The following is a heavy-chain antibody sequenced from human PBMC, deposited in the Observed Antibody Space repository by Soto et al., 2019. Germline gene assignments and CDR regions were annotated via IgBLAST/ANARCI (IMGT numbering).Heavy chain of an antibody. CDR3: AISLRRFLEWLFDY. J-gene: IGHJ4*02. CDR1: GGSISSSSYY. CDR2: IYYRGST. V-gene: IGHV4-39*01. Sequence: QLQLQESGPGLVKPSETLSLTCTVSGGSISSSSYYWGWIRQPPGKGLEWIGSIYYRGSTYYNPSLKSRVTISVDTYKNQFSLKLSSVTAADTAVYYCAISLRRFLEWLFDYWGQGTLVTVSS. D-gene: IGHD3-3*01.